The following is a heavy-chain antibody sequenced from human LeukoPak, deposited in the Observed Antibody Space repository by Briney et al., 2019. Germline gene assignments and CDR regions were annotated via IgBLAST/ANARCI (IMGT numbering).Heavy chain of an antibody. CDR3: ARVRYDSSGYYFADY. J-gene: IGHJ4*02. Sequence: GGSLRLSCAASGFTFSDYYMSWIRQAPGKGLEWVSYISSSGSTIYYADSVKGRFTISRDNAKNSLYLQMNSLRAEDTAVYYCARVRYDSSGYYFADYWGQGTLVTVSS. CDR1: GFTFSDYY. V-gene: IGHV3-11*01. CDR2: ISSSGSTI. D-gene: IGHD3-22*01.